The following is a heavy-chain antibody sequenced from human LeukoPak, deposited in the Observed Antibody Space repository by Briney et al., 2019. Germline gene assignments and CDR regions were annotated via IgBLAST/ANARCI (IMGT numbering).Heavy chain of an antibody. CDR1: GYSISSDYF. CDR3: ARQESSSWTPYYFDY. Sequence: PSETLSLTCTVSGYSISSDYFWGWIRQPPGKGPEWIGSIFHSGSVYYNPSLQSRVTISVDTSTNRFSLKLTSVTAADTAVYYCARQESSSWTPYYFDYWGQGTLVTVSS. D-gene: IGHD6-13*01. V-gene: IGHV4-38-2*02. CDR2: IFHSGSV. J-gene: IGHJ4*02.